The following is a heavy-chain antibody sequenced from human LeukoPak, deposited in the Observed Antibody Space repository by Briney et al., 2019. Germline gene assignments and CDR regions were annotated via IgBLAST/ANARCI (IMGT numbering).Heavy chain of an antibody. CDR1: GDSITSGSYY. Sequence: PSETLSLTCTVSGDSITSGSYYWSWIRQPAGKGLEWIGYIYYSGSTNYNPSLKSRVTISVETSKNEFSLKLRSVTAADTAVFYCARVTGYRIEDYFDYWGQGTLVTVSS. CDR3: ARVTGYRIEDYFDY. V-gene: IGHV4-61*10. D-gene: IGHD6-13*01. CDR2: IYYSGST. J-gene: IGHJ4*02.